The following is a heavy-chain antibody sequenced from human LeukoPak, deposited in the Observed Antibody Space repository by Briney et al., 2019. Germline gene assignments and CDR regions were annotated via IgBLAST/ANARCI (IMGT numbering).Heavy chain of an antibody. CDR1: GGTFSSYA. V-gene: IGHV1-69*05. D-gene: IGHD3-10*01. J-gene: IGHJ6*03. CDR2: IIPIFGTA. Sequence: GASVKVSCKASGGTFSSYAISWVRQAPGQGLEWMGGIIPIFGTANYAQKFQGRVTITTDESTSTAYMELSSLRSEDTAVYYCARGTLWFGELIPYYYYMDVWGKGTTVTVSS. CDR3: ARGTLWFGELIPYYYYMDV.